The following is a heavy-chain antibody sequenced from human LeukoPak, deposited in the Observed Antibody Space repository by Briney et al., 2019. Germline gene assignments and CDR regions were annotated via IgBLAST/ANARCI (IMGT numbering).Heavy chain of an antibody. D-gene: IGHD3-10*01. V-gene: IGHV3-30-3*01. CDR3: AREEYYFDY. Sequence: GGSLRLSCAASGFIFTDYYIDWVRQAPGKGLEWVAVISYDGSNKYYADSVKGRFTISRDNSKNTLYLQMNSLRAEDTAVYYCAREEYYFDYWGQGTLVTVSS. J-gene: IGHJ4*02. CDR1: GFIFTDYY. CDR2: ISYDGSNK.